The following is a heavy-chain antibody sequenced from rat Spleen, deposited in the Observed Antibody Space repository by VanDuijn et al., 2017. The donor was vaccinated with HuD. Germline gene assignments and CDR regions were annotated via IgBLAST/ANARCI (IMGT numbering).Heavy chain of an antibody. CDR1: GYSITSSY. CDR3: ASTYYGYISFHY. D-gene: IGHD1-9*01. Sequence: EVQLQESGPGLVKPSQSLSLTCSVTGYSITSSYRWNWIRKFPKNKMEWIGHISSSSTTSYNTSLKSRISITRDTSKNQFFLQLNSVTTEDTATYFCASTYYGYISFHYWGQGVMVTVSS. CDR2: ISSSSTT. J-gene: IGHJ2*01. V-gene: IGHV3-1*01.